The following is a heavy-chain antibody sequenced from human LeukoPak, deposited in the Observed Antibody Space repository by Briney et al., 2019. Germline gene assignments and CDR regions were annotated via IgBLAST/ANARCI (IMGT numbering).Heavy chain of an antibody. Sequence: PGESLKISCKASGYTFTHQWIGWVRQMSGSGLEWMGIIYPRDSDTIYSPSFQGHVTISADTSINTAYLEWSSLEASDTAIYYCARHSDFIGPIWGQGTLWTVSS. CDR3: ARHSDFIGPI. CDR1: GYTFTHQW. CDR2: IYPRDSDT. D-gene: IGHD2-15*01. J-gene: IGHJ4*02. V-gene: IGHV5-51*01.